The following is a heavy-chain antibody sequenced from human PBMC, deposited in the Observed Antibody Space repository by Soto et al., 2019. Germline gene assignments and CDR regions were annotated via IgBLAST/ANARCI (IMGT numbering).Heavy chain of an antibody. CDR2: ISTYNGKT. CDR1: GYTFNTYG. Sequence: QVQLVQSGGEVKMPGASVKVSCKASGYTFNTYGISWVRQAPGQGLVWMGWISTYNGKTYYAQNFQGRVTMTTDTSTSTAYMELRSLRSDDTGVYFCARDFRSGGSCYYNWIDPWGQGTLVTVSS. D-gene: IGHD2-15*01. V-gene: IGHV1-18*01. J-gene: IGHJ5*02. CDR3: ARDFRSGGSCYYNWIDP.